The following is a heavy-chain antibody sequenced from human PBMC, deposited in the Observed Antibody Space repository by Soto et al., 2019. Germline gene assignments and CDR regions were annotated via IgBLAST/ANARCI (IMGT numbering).Heavy chain of an antibody. CDR3: ARVGGFGATTIDY. CDR2: INHSGST. V-gene: IGHV4-34*01. J-gene: IGHJ4*02. Sequence: SETLSLTCAVYGGSFSGYYWSWIRQPPGKGLEWIGEINHSGSTTYSPSLKSRVTISVDTSKNQFSLKLSSVTAADTAVYYCARVGGFGATTIDYWGQGTLVTVSS. D-gene: IGHD3-10*01. CDR1: GGSFSGYY.